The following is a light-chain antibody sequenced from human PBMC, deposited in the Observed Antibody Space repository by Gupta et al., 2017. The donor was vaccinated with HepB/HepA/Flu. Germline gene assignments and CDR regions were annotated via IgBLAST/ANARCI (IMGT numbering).Light chain of an antibody. CDR2: AAS. Sequence: DIQMAQSPPSLSVSVGDRVTITCRASQSISRFLNWYQQKPGQAPKLLIFAASSLQSGVPSRFSGNKSGTDFTLTSNNLQPEDFATYYCKQSYSALFTFGPGTQGDIK. CDR3: KQSYSALFT. V-gene: IGKV1-39*01. J-gene: IGKJ3*01. CDR1: QSISRF.